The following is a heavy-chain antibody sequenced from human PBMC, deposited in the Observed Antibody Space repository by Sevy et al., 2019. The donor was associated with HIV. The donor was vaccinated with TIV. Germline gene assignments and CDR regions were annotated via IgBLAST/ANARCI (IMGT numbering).Heavy chain of an antibody. CDR1: GYTLTEVS. J-gene: IGHJ4*02. D-gene: IGHD3-22*01. CDR3: ATTKDDYDSSGYPFDY. Sequence: ASVKVSCKVSGYTLTEVSMHWLRQAPGKGLEWVGSFDPEDGEKVYEHNFQGRVSMTEDTSTDTAYMEVISLKFEDTAVYYCATTKDDYDSSGYPFDYWGQGTLVTVSS. V-gene: IGHV1-24*01. CDR2: FDPEDGEK.